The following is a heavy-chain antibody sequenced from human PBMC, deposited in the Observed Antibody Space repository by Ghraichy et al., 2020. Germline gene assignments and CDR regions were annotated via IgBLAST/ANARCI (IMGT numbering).Heavy chain of an antibody. CDR1: GFTFSVHW. V-gene: IGHV3-7*03. CDR2: IKQDGGKE. J-gene: IGHJ4*02. Sequence: GESLNISCAASGFTFSVHWMTWVRQAPGKGLEWVANIKQDGGKEYYADSVKGRFTISRDNANNLLYLQMSGLRGEDTAVYFCARGENYYDSSRYLDSWGQGTLVTVSS. D-gene: IGHD3-22*01. CDR3: ARGENYYDSSRYLDS.